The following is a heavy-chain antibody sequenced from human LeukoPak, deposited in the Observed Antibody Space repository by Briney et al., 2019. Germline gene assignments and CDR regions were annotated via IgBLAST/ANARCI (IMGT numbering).Heavy chain of an antibody. V-gene: IGHV3-7*01. CDR2: IKQDGSEE. D-gene: IGHD3-22*01. CDR3: ARDSYDSSGSYYAAFDI. CDR1: GFTFSTSW. J-gene: IGHJ3*02. Sequence: PGGSLRLSCAASGFTFSTSWMTWVRQAPGKGLEWVANIKQDGSEEYYVDSVKGRFSISRDNAKNSLYLQMNNLRVEDTAVYFCARDSYDSSGSYYAAFDIWGQGTMVAVSS.